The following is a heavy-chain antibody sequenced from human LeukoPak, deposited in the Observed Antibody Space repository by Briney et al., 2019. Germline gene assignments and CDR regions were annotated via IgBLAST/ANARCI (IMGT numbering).Heavy chain of an antibody. J-gene: IGHJ4*02. CDR3: ARHLRIAASPFDY. CDR1: GYSFTSDW. V-gene: IGHV5-51*01. Sequence: GESLKISCKGSGYSFTSDWIGWVRQMPGKGLEWMGIIYPGDSDTRYSPSFQGQVTISADESITTAYLQWSSLKASDTAMYYCARHLRIAASPFDYWGQGTLVTVSS. CDR2: IYPGDSDT. D-gene: IGHD6-13*01.